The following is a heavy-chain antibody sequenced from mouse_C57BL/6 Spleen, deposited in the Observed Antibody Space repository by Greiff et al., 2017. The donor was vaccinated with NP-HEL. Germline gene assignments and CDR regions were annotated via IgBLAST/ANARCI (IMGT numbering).Heavy chain of an antibody. CDR1: GYAFSSYW. J-gene: IGHJ3*01. CDR3: ARSYSNYGGFAY. Sequence: QVQLQQPGAELVKPGASVKISCKASGYAFSSYWMNWVKQRPGKGLEWIGQIYPGDGDTNYNGKFKGKATLTADKSSSTAYMQLSSLTSEDSAVYFCARSYSNYGGFAYWGQGTLVTVSA. V-gene: IGHV1-80*01. CDR2: IYPGDGDT. D-gene: IGHD2-5*01.